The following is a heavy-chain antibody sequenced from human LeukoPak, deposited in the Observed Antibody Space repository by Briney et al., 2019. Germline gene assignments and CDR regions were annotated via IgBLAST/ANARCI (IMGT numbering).Heavy chain of an antibody. CDR1: GFTLSCYW. V-gene: IGHV3-7*02. Sequence: PWGSLRLPCAASGFTLSCYWMRLVPQAPGEGPEWVDNIKQDESEKYYVDSVNGRFTSSRDNAKNSLYLQMNSLRAEDTAVYYCARYGSSSWYGPFDIWGQETMVTVSS. D-gene: IGHD6-13*01. CDR2: IKQDESEK. CDR3: ARYGSSSWYGPFDI. J-gene: IGHJ3*02.